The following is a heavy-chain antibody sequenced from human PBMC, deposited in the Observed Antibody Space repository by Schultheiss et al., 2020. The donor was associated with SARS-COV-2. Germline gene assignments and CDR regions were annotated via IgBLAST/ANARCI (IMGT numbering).Heavy chain of an antibody. CDR3: ARREDIVATPLDY. D-gene: IGHD5-12*01. CDR1: GYSFTSYW. CDR2: IYPGDSDT. J-gene: IGHJ4*02. Sequence: GESLKISCKGSGYSFTSYWISWVRQMPGKGLEWMGIIYPGDSDTRYSPSFQGQVTISADKSISTAYLQWSSLKASDTAMYYCARREDIVATPLDYWGQGTLVTVSS. V-gene: IGHV5-51*01.